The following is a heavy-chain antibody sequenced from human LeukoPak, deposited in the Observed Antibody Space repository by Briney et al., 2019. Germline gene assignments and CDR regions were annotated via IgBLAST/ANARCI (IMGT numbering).Heavy chain of an antibody. Sequence: SETLPVTCTVSGGSMTNYYWSWIRQPPGKGLEWIGYIHYSRTTDHTPSLRSRVMISVDTSRNQFSLRLSSVTAADTAVYYCARRNDFDIWGEGTGDPLSS. CDR3: ARRNDFDI. J-gene: IGHJ3*02. V-gene: IGHV4-59*08. CDR2: IHYSRTT. CDR1: GGSMTNYY.